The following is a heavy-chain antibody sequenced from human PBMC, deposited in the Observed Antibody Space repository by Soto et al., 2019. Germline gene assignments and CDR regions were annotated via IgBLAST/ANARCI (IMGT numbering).Heavy chain of an antibody. V-gene: IGHV4-59*01. Sequence: PSETLSLTCTVSGGSINNYYWSRIPQPPGKGMQCIVYIYFSVSTYYNPSLKGRVTISVDTSKNQFSLKLTSVTAADTAVYYCTRQVLSGDQLHFDYWGQGTLVTVSS. CDR1: GGSINNYY. J-gene: IGHJ4*02. CDR2: IYFSVST. D-gene: IGHD2-2*01. CDR3: TRQVLSGDQLHFDY.